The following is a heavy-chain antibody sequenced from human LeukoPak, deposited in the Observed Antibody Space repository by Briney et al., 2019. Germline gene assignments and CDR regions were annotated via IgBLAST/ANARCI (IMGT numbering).Heavy chain of an antibody. CDR2: IYHSGST. D-gene: IGHD3-22*01. J-gene: IGHJ4*02. Sequence: PSQTLSLTCAVSGGSISSGGYSWSWIRQPPGKGLEWIGYIYHSGSTYYNPSLKSRATISVDRSKNQFSLKLSSVTAADTAVYYCARDYYDSSGYHGEFDYWGQGTLVTVSS. CDR3: ARDYYDSSGYHGEFDY. V-gene: IGHV4-30-2*01. CDR1: GGSISSGGYS.